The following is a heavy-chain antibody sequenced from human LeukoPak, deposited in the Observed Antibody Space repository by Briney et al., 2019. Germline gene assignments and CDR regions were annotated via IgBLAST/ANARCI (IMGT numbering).Heavy chain of an antibody. V-gene: IGHV3-23*01. CDR3: ASTEGTSTYSALGSYRLDY. D-gene: IGHD3-16*02. J-gene: IGHJ4*02. CDR1: GFTFSSSA. CDR2: ITGSGGTT. Sequence: GGSLRLSCEASGFTFSSSAMSWVRQAPGKGLEWVSAITGSGGTTYYADSVKGRFTISRDNSKNTLYLQMNNLRAEDTAGYYCASTEGTSTYSALGSYRLDYWGQGTLVTVSS.